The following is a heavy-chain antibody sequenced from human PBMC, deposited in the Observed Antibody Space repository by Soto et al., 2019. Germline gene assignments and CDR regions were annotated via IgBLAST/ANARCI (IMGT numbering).Heavy chain of an antibody. Sequence: EVQLLESGGGLVQPGGSLRLSCAASGFTFSSYAMSWVRQAPGKGLEWVSAISGSGGSTYYADSVKGRFTISRDNSKNTLYLQRNSLRAADTAVYYCAKHYSDFWIGFDYWGQGTLVTVSS. CDR1: GFTFSSYA. CDR2: ISGSGGST. V-gene: IGHV3-23*01. J-gene: IGHJ4*02. D-gene: IGHD3-3*01. CDR3: AKHYSDFWIGFDY.